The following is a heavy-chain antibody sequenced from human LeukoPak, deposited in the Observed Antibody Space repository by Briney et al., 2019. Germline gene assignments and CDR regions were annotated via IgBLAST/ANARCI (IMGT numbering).Heavy chain of an antibody. D-gene: IGHD6-13*01. Sequence: SETLSLTCTVSGGSISSSSYSWGWIRQPPGKGLEWIGSVYYSGSTYYNPSLKSRVTISVDTSKNQFSLKLSSVTAADTAVYYCARPLRRGIAAAFDYWGQGTLVTVSS. CDR2: VYYSGST. CDR1: GGSISSSSYS. J-gene: IGHJ4*02. V-gene: IGHV4-39*07. CDR3: ARPLRRGIAAAFDY.